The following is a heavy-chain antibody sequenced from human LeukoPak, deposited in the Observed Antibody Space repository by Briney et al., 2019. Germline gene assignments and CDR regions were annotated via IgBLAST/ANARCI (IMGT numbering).Heavy chain of an antibody. J-gene: IGHJ4*02. CDR2: IYYSGST. D-gene: IGHD5-24*01. CDR1: GGSISSGDYY. CDR3: ARAGEDGYNIDY. V-gene: IGHV4-30-4*02. Sequence: SETLSLTCTVSGGSISSGDYYWSWIRQPPGKGLEWIGYIYYSGSTYYNPSLKSRVTISVDTSKNQFSLKLSSVTAADTAVYYCARAGEDGYNIDYWDQGTLVTVSS.